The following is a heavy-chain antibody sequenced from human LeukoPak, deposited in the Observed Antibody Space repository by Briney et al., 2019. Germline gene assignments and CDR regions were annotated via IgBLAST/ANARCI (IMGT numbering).Heavy chain of an antibody. CDR3: ARGGFKYNYYDAKDV. V-gene: IGHV3-74*01. CDR2: IAGDGSSI. D-gene: IGHD2-15*01. Sequence: GGSLRLSCAASGFTFSDYWMHWVRDAPGKGLMWVSRIAGDGSSIGYADSVKGRFTISRDNAKNTLYLQMGSQRAEDTAVYYCARGGFKYNYYDAKDVWGQGTTVTVSS. J-gene: IGHJ6*02. CDR1: GFTFSDYW.